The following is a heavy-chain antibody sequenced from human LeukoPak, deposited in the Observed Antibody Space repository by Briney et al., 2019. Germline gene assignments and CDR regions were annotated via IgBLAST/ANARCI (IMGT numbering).Heavy chain of an antibody. Sequence: GGSLRLSCAASGFTFSDYYMSWIRQAPGKGLEWVSYISSSGNTIYYVDSVKGRFTISRGNAKKSLYLQMNSLRAEDTAVYYCARDRDYYYDSSGYYLGYWGQGTLVTVSS. CDR3: ARDRDYYYDSSGYYLGY. D-gene: IGHD3-22*01. CDR2: ISSSGNTI. CDR1: GFTFSDYY. J-gene: IGHJ4*02. V-gene: IGHV3-11*01.